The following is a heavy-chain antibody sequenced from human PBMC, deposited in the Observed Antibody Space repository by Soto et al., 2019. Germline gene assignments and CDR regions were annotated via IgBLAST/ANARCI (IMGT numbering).Heavy chain of an antibody. V-gene: IGHV4-59*01. D-gene: IGHD1-26*01. CDR2: VYYSGST. Sequence: QVQLQESGPGLVKPSETLSLTCTVSGGSISSYYWSWIRQPPGKGLEWIGYVYYSGSTNYNPSLKSRVTISVDTSMTQFSLKLSSVTAADTAVYYCARGRVGATKGYFDYWGQGSLVTVSS. CDR1: GGSISSYY. CDR3: ARGRVGATKGYFDY. J-gene: IGHJ4*02.